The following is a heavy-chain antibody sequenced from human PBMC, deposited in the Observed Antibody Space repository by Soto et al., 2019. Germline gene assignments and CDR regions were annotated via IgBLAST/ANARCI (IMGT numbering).Heavy chain of an antibody. Sequence: QVQLQQWGAGLLKPWETLSLTCAVYGGSFRGYYWSWIRQPPGKGLEWIGEISHSGSTNYNRSLKSRVTISVDTSKNQFSLKLSSVTAADTAVYYCATSWGYGSGIDPWGQGTLVTVSS. J-gene: IGHJ5*02. CDR1: GGSFRGYY. V-gene: IGHV4-34*01. CDR3: ATSWGYGSGIDP. CDR2: ISHSGST. D-gene: IGHD3-10*01.